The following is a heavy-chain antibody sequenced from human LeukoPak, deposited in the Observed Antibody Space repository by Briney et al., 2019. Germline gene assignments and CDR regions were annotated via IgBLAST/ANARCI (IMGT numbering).Heavy chain of an antibody. CDR3: SRGRGRDGGPDYFDY. J-gene: IGHJ4*02. CDR1: GYSFTSYW. V-gene: IGHV5-51*01. Sequence: GESLKISCKGSGYSFTSYWIGWVRQMLGKGLEWMGIIYPGDSDTRYSPSFQGQVTISADKSISTAYLQWSSLKASDTAMYYCSRGRGRDGGPDYFDYWGQGTLVTVSS. D-gene: IGHD3-10*01. CDR2: IYPGDSDT.